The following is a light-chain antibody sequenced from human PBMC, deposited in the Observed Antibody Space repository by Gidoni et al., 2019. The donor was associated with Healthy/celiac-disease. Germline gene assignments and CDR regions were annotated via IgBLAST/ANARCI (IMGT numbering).Light chain of an antibody. CDR3: QQSYSTLGLT. V-gene: IGKV1-39*01. CDR1: QSISSY. CDR2: AAS. J-gene: IGKJ4*01. Sequence: DIQMTQSQSSLSASVGDRVTITCRASQSISSYLNWFQQKPGKAPKLLIYAASSLQSGVPSRFSGSGSGTDFTLTISSLPPEDFATYYCQQSYSTLGLTFGGGTKVEIK.